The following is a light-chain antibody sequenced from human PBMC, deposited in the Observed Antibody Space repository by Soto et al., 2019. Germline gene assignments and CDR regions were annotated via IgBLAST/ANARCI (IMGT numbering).Light chain of an antibody. CDR2: LGS. V-gene: IGKV2-28*01. Sequence: DIVMTQSPLSLPVTPGEPASISCRSSQSLLHSNGYNYSDWYLQKPGQSPQLLIYLGSNRASGVPDRFSGSGSGTDFTLKIRRVEAEDVGVYYCLQALQAPITFGQGTRLEIK. CDR3: LQALQAPIT. CDR1: QSLLHSNGYNY. J-gene: IGKJ5*01.